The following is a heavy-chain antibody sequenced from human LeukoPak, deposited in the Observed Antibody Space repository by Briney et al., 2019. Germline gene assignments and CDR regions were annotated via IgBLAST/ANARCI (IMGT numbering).Heavy chain of an antibody. CDR1: GGSISSSSYY. V-gene: IGHV4-39*07. CDR3: AREPRQYSGYESDAFDI. Sequence: PSETLSLTCTVSGGSISSSSYYWGWIRQPPGKGLEWIGSIYYSGSTYYNPSLKSRVTISVDTSKNQFSLKLSSVTAADTAVYYCAREPRQYSGYESDAFDIWGQETMVTVSS. D-gene: IGHD5-12*01. CDR2: IYYSGST. J-gene: IGHJ3*02.